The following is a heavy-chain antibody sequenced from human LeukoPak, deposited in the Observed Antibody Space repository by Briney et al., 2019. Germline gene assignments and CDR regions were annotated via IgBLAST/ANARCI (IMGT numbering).Heavy chain of an antibody. CDR2: IKHDGSEK. CDR1: GLIFTNYF. Sequence: GGSLRLSCAASGLIFTNYFMSWVRQAPGKGREWVAGIKHDGSEKYYVDSVRGRFTISRDNTMNSLYLQMSSLRAEDTAVYYCATDRGWRTSGYYLYYFEYWGQGTLVTYSS. J-gene: IGHJ4*02. CDR3: ATDRGWRTSGYYLYYFEY. D-gene: IGHD3-3*01. V-gene: IGHV3-7*01.